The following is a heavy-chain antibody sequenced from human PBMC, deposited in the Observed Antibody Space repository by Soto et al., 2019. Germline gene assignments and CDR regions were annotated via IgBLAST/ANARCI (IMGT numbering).Heavy chain of an antibody. CDR2: ISSSGSTI. V-gene: IGHV3-48*03. CDR3: ARQAKYYYYGMDV. Sequence: GFLRLSCAASGFTFSSYEMKWVRQAPGKGLEGVSYISSSGSTIYYADSVKGRFTISRDNAKNSLYLQMNSLRAEDTAVYYCARQAKYYYYGMDVWGQGTTVTVSS. CDR1: GFTFSSYE. J-gene: IGHJ6*02.